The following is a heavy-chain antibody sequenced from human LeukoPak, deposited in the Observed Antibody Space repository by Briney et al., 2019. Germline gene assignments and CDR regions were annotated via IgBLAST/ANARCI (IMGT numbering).Heavy chain of an antibody. D-gene: IGHD3-10*01. CDR2: ISSSSSTI. Sequence: PGGSLRLSCAASGFTFSSYSMNWVRQAPGKGLEWVSYISSSSSTIYYADSVKGRFTISRDNAKNSLYLQTNSLRAEDTAVYYCARDSRHYYAHDVWGQGTTVTVSS. CDR1: GFTFSSYS. J-gene: IGHJ6*02. CDR3: ARDSRHYYAHDV. V-gene: IGHV3-48*01.